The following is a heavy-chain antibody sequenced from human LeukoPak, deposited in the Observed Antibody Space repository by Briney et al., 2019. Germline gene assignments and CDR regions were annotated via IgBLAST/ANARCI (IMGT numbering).Heavy chain of an antibody. CDR1: GFTFSSYT. J-gene: IGHJ4*02. V-gene: IGHV3-23*01. CDR2: ISAGGGNT. Sequence: PGGSLRLSCAASGFTFSSYTMSWVRQAPGKGLEWVSAISAGGGNTYYADSVKGRFTISRDNSKNTLYLQMNSLRAEDTAVYSCAVPQWELLNWGQGTLVTVSP. D-gene: IGHD1-26*01. CDR3: AVPQWELLN.